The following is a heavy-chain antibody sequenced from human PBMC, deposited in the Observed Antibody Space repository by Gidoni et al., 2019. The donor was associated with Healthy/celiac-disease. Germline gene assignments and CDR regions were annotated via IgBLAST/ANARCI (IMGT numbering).Heavy chain of an antibody. V-gene: IGHV1-69*09. D-gene: IGHD3-22*01. J-gene: IGHJ4*02. Sequence: QVQLGQSGAEVKKPGSSVKVSCQASGGTFSSYAISWVRQAPGQGLEWMGRIIPILGIANYAQKFQGRVTITADKSTSTAYMELSSLRSEDTAVYYCARMYYYDSSGYYSYGPFDYWGQGTLVTVSS. CDR2: IIPILGIA. CDR1: GGTFSSYA. CDR3: ARMYYYDSSGYYSYGPFDY.